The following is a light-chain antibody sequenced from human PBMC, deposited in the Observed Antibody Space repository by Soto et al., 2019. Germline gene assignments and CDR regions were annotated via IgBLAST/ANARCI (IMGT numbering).Light chain of an antibody. CDR1: SSDVGAYNY. CDR2: EVN. J-gene: IGLJ2*01. V-gene: IGLV2-8*02. Sequence: QSALTQPPSASRSPGQSVTISCTGTSSDVGAYNYVSWYQRHPGKAPKLIIYEVNKRPSGVPDRFSGSKSGNTASLIVSGLQAEDEADYYCSAYGGSNNYVLFGGGTKLTVL. CDR3: SAYGGSNNYVL.